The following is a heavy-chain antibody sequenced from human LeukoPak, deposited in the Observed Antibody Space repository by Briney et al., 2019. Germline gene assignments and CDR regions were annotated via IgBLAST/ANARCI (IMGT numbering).Heavy chain of an antibody. CDR1: GFVFTSYG. D-gene: IGHD1-1*01. CDR2: ISANDGKT. V-gene: IGHV1-18*01. CDR3: ARELHVERNDY. Sequence: ASVKVSCKASGFVFTSYGFTWVRQAPGQGLEWMGWISANDGKTHYSEKHQGRVTMSTDTVTSTAYMELRSLRSDDTAVYYCARELHVERNDYWGQGTLVTVSS. J-gene: IGHJ4*02.